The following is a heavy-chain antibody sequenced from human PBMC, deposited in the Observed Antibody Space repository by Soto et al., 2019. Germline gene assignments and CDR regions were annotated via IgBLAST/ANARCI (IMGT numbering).Heavy chain of an antibody. CDR2: IYYAGST. J-gene: IGHJ6*03. CDR3: ARLGTRIRVAGMDV. V-gene: IGHV4-59*12. Sequence: QVQLQESGPGLVKPSETLSLTCAVSGGSISNYYWSWIRQPPGKGLECIGYIYYAGSTNYNPSLQSRVSISVDTSKNQIALRLSSVTAADTAVYFCARLGTRIRVAGMDVWGKGTTVTVSS. D-gene: IGHD2-15*01. CDR1: GGSISNYY.